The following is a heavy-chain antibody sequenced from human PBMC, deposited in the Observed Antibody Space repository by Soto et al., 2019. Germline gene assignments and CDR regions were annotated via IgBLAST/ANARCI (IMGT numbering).Heavy chain of an antibody. J-gene: IGHJ6*02. CDR2: IYSAGNT. Sequence: GGSLRLSCAASGVTVSSNYMSWVRQAPGKGLEWISIIYSAGNTYYADSVKGRFTISRDNSKNTLYLQMNSLGAEDTAVYYCARDFVVGGPTINYYYGMDVWGQGTTVTVSS. CDR3: ARDFVVGGPTINYYYGMDV. D-gene: IGHD1-26*01. CDR1: GVTVSSNY. V-gene: IGHV3-66*01.